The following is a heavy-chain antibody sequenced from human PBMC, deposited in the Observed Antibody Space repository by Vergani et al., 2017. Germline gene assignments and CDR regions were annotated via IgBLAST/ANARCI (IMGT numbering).Heavy chain of an antibody. D-gene: IGHD3-3*01. J-gene: IGHJ4*02. V-gene: IGHV3-64*04. CDR1: GFTFSSYA. Sequence: VQLVESGGGLVQPGGSLRLSCSASGFTFSSYAMHWVRQAPGKGLEYVSAISSSSSYIYYADSVKGRFTISRDNAKNSLYLQMNSLRAEDTAVYYCATLFGVVMEIDYWGQGTLVTVSS. CDR2: ISSSSSYI. CDR3: ATLFGVVMEIDY.